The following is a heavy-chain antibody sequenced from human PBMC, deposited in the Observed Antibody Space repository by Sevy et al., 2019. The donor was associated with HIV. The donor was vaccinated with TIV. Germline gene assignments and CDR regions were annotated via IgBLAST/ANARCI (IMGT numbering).Heavy chain of an antibody. D-gene: IGHD6-19*01. J-gene: IGHJ4*02. V-gene: IGHV4-59*01. CDR3: ARPYTSGWYGGWDY. Sequence: SETLSLTCTVSGGSISSYYWSWIRQPPGKGLEWIGYIYDSGSTNYNPSLHSRVTISVDTSKNQFSLNLRSVTAADTAVYFCARPYTSGWYGGWDYWGQGTLVTVSS. CDR1: GGSISSYY. CDR2: IYDSGST.